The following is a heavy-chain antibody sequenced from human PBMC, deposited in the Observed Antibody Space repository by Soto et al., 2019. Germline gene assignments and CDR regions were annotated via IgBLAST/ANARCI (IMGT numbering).Heavy chain of an antibody. V-gene: IGHV1-3*01. CDR1: GYIFTLYT. CDR2: INGDSGIT. J-gene: IGHJ5*02. Sequence: GASVKVSCKASGYIFTLYTMHWVRQAPGQRLEWMGWINGDSGITKYSQKFQDRVIITRDPSASTAYLEMSSLRSEDTAVYYCARRYCSSASCHPEGNWFDPWGQGTQVTVS. CDR3: ARRYCSSASCHPEGNWFDP. D-gene: IGHD2-2*01.